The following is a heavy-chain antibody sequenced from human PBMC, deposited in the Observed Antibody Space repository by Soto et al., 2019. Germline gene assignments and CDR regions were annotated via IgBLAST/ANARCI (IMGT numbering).Heavy chain of an antibody. Sequence: LRLSCAASGFTFSSYAMHWVRQAPGKGLEWVAVISYDGSNKYYADSVKGRFTISRDNSKNTLYLQTNSLRAEDTAVYYCAREYRYCSGGSCYSGSYGMDVWGQGTTVTVSS. CDR1: GFTFSSYA. V-gene: IGHV3-30-3*01. CDR2: ISYDGSNK. J-gene: IGHJ6*02. D-gene: IGHD2-15*01. CDR3: AREYRYCSGGSCYSGSYGMDV.